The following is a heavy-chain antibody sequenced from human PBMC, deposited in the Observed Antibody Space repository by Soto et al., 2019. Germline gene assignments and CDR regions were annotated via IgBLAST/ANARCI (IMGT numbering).Heavy chain of an antibody. CDR3: ARRGSGSYNDY. V-gene: IGHV3-23*01. J-gene: IGHJ4*02. CDR2: ISGSGGST. Sequence: EVQLLESGGGLVQPGGSLRLSCAASGFTFSSYAMRWVRQAPVKGLEWVSAISGSGGSTYYADSVKGRFTISRDNSNNTLYLKMNSLRAEDTAVYYCARRGSGSYNDYWSQGTLVTISP. CDR1: GFTFSSYA. D-gene: IGHD1-26*01.